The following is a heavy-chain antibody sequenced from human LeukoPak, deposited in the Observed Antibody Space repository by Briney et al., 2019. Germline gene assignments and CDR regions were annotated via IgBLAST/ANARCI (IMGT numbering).Heavy chain of an antibody. J-gene: IGHJ2*01. CDR1: GGSISSGGYS. D-gene: IGHD5-24*01. CDR2: MYHSGST. CDR3: ARVGVLEMATSNWYFDL. Sequence: PSETLSLTCAVSGGSISSGGYSWSWIRQPPGKGLKWIGYMYHSGSTYHNPSLKSRVTISVDRSKNQFSLELNSVTAADTAVYYCARVGVLEMATSNWYFDLWGRGTLVTVSS. V-gene: IGHV4-30-2*01.